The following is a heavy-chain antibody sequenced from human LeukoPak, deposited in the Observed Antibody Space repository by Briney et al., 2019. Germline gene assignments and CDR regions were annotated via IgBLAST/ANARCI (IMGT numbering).Heavy chain of an antibody. CDR1: GFTFSSYG. Sequence: PGGSLRLSCAASGFTFSSYGMHWVRQAPGKGLEWVAVISYDGSNKYYADSVKGRFTISRDNSKNTLYLQMNSLRAEDTAVYYCAKPAVAGTRIDWFDPWGQGTLVTVSS. CDR3: AKPAVAGTRIDWFDP. D-gene: IGHD6-19*01. V-gene: IGHV3-30*18. J-gene: IGHJ5*02. CDR2: ISYDGSNK.